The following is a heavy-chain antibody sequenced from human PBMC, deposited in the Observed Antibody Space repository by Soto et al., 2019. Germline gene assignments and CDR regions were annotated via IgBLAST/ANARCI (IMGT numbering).Heavy chain of an antibody. D-gene: IGHD6-13*01. Sequence: EVQLVESGGGSVQPGGSLRLSCAASGITFSGNGMNWVRQAPGKGLEWVSYIASSSSTIYYADSVKGRFTISRDNAKNSLYLQMNSLRVDDTAVYYCAIGMGIAATGRYDYWGQGILVTVSS. CDR2: IASSSSTI. CDR3: AIGMGIAATGRYDY. CDR1: GITFSGNG. V-gene: IGHV3-48*01. J-gene: IGHJ4*02.